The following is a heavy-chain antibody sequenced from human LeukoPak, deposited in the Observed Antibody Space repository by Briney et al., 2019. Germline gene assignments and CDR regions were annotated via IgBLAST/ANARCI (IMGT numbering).Heavy chain of an antibody. J-gene: IGHJ4*02. V-gene: IGHV1-18*01. CDR1: GYTFSNYV. D-gene: IGHD1-14*01. Sequence: ASVNVSCKASGYTFSNYVIAWVRQAPGQGLEWMGWISVYNGNAFYPQKLQGRVTMTTDTSTTTAYLELSSLRSDDTAIYFCARSGPEDWALDHWGRGTQVTVSA. CDR3: ARSGPEDWALDH. CDR2: ISVYNGNA.